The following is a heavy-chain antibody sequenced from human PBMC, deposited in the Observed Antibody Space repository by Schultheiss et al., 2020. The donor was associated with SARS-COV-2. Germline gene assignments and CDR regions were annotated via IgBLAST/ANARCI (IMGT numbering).Heavy chain of an antibody. V-gene: IGHV3-30*03. Sequence: GGSLRLSCAASGFTFSSYWMHWVRQAPGKGLEWVAVISYDGSNKYYSDSVKGRFTISRDNSKNTLYLQMNSLRAEDTAVYYCAREGLYCSGGSCYTYYFDYWGQGTLVTVSS. CDR1: GFTFSSYW. D-gene: IGHD2-15*01. J-gene: IGHJ4*02. CDR2: ISYDGSNK. CDR3: AREGLYCSGGSCYTYYFDY.